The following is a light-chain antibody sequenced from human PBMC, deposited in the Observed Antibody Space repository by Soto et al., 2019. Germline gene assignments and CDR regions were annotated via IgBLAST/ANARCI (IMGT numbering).Light chain of an antibody. CDR2: GAS. Sequence: EIVFTQSSGTLSLSPGETATLPCRASQTVNSDYLAWFQQRPGQAPRLLIHGASSRATGIPDRFSGSGSGTDFTLTISRLEPEDFAVYYCQQYGSSPRTFGQGTKVDVK. CDR1: QTVNSDY. J-gene: IGKJ1*01. V-gene: IGKV3-20*01. CDR3: QQYGSSPRT.